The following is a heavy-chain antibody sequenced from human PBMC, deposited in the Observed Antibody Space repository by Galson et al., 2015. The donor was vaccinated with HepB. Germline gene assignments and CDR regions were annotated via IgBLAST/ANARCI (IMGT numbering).Heavy chain of an antibody. Sequence: QSGAEVKKPGESLKISCKGSGYSFTSYWIGWVRQMPGKGLEWMGIIYPGDSDTRYSPSFQGQVTISADKSISTAYLQWSSPKASDTAMYYCARQLAAAGPNDAFDIWGQGTMVTVSS. CDR1: GYSFTSYW. CDR3: ARQLAAAGPNDAFDI. D-gene: IGHD6-13*01. CDR2: IYPGDSDT. V-gene: IGHV5-51*03. J-gene: IGHJ3*02.